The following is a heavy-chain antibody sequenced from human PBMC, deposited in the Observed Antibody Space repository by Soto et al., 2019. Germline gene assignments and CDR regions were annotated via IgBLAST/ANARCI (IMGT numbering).Heavy chain of an antibody. J-gene: IGHJ6*02. CDR1: GYTFTSYG. D-gene: IGHD3-3*01. V-gene: IGHV1-18*01. Sequence: ASVKVSCKASGYTFTSYGISWVRQAPGQGLEWMGWISAYNGNTNYAQKLQGRVTMTTDTSTSTAYMELRSLRSDDTAVYYCARAVRYDFWSGPGSYYGMDVWGQGTTVIVSS. CDR2: ISAYNGNT. CDR3: ARAVRYDFWSGPGSYYGMDV.